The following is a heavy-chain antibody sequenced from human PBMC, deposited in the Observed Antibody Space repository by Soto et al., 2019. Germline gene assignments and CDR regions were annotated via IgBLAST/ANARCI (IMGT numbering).Heavy chain of an antibody. J-gene: IGHJ6*02. CDR2: ICYDGSNK. V-gene: IGHV3-33*01. Sequence: QVQLVESGGGVVQPGRSLRLSCAASGFTFSSYGMHCVRQAPGKGLEWGAVICYDGSNKYYADSVKGRFTISRDNSKNTLYLQMNSLRAEDTAVYYCAREYIAARKKRGGMDVWGQGTTVTVSS. CDR1: GFTFSSYG. D-gene: IGHD6-6*01. CDR3: AREYIAARKKRGGMDV.